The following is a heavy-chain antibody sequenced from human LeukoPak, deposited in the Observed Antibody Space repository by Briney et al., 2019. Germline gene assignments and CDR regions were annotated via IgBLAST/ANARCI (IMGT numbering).Heavy chain of an antibody. CDR2: ISSGANTR. CDR1: GFTFSDYY. D-gene: IGHD6-6*01. CDR3: ARRGTSSRAVDY. J-gene: IGHJ4*02. Sequence: PGGSLRLSCAASGFTFSDYYMNWIRQAPGKGLEWVSYISSGANTRYYADSVKGRFTISRDNAKNSLYLQMNSLRAEDTAIYHCARRGTSSRAVDYWGQGTLVTVSS. V-gene: IGHV3-11*01.